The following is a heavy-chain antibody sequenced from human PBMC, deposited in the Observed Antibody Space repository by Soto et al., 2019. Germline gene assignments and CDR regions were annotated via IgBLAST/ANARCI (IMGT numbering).Heavy chain of an antibody. D-gene: IGHD4-17*01. CDR2: IIPILGIA. V-gene: IGHV1-69*02. J-gene: IGHJ4*02. Sequence: GASVKVSCKASGGTFSSYTISWVRQAPGQGLEWMGRIIPILGIANYAQKFQGRVTITTDKSTSTAYMELSSLRSEDTAVYYCAKNYGDPGHFDYWGQGTLVTVSS. CDR1: GGTFSSYT. CDR3: AKNYGDPGHFDY.